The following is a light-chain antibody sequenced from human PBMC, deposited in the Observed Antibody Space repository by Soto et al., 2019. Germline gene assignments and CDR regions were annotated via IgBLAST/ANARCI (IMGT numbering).Light chain of an antibody. CDR1: QSLGDY. CDR2: DAS. CDR3: QQRGT. V-gene: IGKV3-11*01. J-gene: IGKJ2*01. Sequence: ELVLTQSPATLSLSPGERATLTCRASQSLGDYLAWYQQKPGQAPRLLIYDASNRATGIPARFIGGGSGTDFTLTISSLEPEDFAAYYCQQRGTFGQGTKVDIK.